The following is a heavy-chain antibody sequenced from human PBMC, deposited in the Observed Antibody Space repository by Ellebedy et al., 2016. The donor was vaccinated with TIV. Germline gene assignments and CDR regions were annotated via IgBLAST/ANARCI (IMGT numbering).Heavy chain of an antibody. J-gene: IGHJ2*01. CDR1: GYSFTSYA. CDR3: ARGMYYSDSSGYSAYLDL. Sequence: ASVKVSCKGSGYSFTSYAMHWVRQAPGQRLEWMGWINAGNGNTKYSQKFQDRVIITRDTSASTAYMELSSLRFEDTAVYYCARGMYYSDSSGYSAYLDLWGRGSLVTVSS. V-gene: IGHV1-3*01. D-gene: IGHD3-22*01. CDR2: INAGNGNT.